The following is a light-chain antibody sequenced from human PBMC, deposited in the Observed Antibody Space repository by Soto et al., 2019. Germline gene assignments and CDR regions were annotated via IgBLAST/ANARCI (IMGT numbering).Light chain of an antibody. Sequence: EMVLTQSPATLSLSPGERVTLSCRASQSVSNSLVWYQQKAGQAPRLLLYDASNRATGIPARFSGSGSGTDFTLTISSLEPEDFAVYYCQQRSNWPTFGQGTKLEIK. J-gene: IGKJ2*01. CDR3: QQRSNWPT. CDR1: QSVSNS. V-gene: IGKV3-11*01. CDR2: DAS.